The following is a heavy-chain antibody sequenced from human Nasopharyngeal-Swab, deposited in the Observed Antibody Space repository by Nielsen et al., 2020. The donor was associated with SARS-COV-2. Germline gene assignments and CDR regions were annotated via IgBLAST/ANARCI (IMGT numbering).Heavy chain of an antibody. Sequence: LVRPAPGQGLEWMGIINPSGGSTSSAQKFQGRVTMTRDTSTSTVYMELSSLRSEDTAVYYCARELHSSGWGTPHWYFDLWGRGTLVTVSS. J-gene: IGHJ2*01. CDR3: ARELHSSGWGTPHWYFDL. CDR2: INPSGGST. V-gene: IGHV1-46*01. D-gene: IGHD6-19*01.